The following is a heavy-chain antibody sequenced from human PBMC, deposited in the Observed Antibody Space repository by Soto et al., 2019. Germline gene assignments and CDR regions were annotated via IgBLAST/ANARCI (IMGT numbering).Heavy chain of an antibody. Sequence: EVQLVESGGGLVQPGGSLRLSCAASGFTVSTDWMYWLRQAPGKGLAWVSVIRGGGNTFYADSVEGRFTISRDNSKNTVYLQMNSLRAEDTAVYYCVRENYYYGMDVWGQGTTVSVSS. V-gene: IGHV3-66*01. CDR2: IRGGGNT. J-gene: IGHJ6*02. CDR1: GFTVSTDW. CDR3: VRENYYYGMDV.